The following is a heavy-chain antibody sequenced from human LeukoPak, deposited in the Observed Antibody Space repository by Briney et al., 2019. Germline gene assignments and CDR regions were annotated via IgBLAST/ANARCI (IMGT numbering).Heavy chain of an antibody. J-gene: IGHJ4*02. CDR2: ISVYNGKT. CDR3: ARGPYDFWSGYPDDY. V-gene: IGHV1-18*01. Sequence: ASVKVSCKASGYTFTTYSISWVRQAPGQGLEWMGWISVYNGKTNSAQKFQGRVTMTTDTSTSTAYMELRSLRSDDTAVYYCARGPYDFWSGYPDDYWGQGTLVTVSS. CDR1: GYTFTTYS. D-gene: IGHD3-3*01.